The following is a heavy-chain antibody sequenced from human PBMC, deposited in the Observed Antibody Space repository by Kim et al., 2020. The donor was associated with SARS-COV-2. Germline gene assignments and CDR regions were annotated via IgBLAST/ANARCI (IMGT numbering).Heavy chain of an antibody. V-gene: IGHV3-33*01. CDR1: GFTFSTYG. J-gene: IGHJ4*02. D-gene: IGHD3-16*01. CDR2: IWYDGSNK. Sequence: GGSLRLSCAASGFTFSTYGMHWVRQAPGKGLEWVAVIWYDGSNKYYADSVKGRFTISRDNSKNTLYLQINSLRAEDTAVYYCARDSRGIWYYLDYWGQGTLVTVSS. CDR3: ARDSRGIWYYLDY.